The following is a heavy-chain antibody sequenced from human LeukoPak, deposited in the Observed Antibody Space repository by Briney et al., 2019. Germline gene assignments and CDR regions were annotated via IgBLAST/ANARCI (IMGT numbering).Heavy chain of an antibody. J-gene: IGHJ4*02. D-gene: IGHD6-13*01. CDR1: GFTFSSYW. CDR2: IKQDGSEK. V-gene: IGHV3-7*03. CDR3: AKTPVTDSWYLYSFDY. Sequence: PGGSLRLSCAASGFTFSSYWMNWVRQAPGKGLEWVANIKQDGSEKYYVDSVKGRFTISRDNAKNTLYLQMNSLRAEDTAVYYCAKTPVTDSWYLYSFDYWGQGTLVTVSS.